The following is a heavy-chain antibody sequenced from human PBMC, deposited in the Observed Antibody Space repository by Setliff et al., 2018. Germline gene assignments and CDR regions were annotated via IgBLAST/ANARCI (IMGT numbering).Heavy chain of an antibody. CDR1: RYTFNDYY. Sequence: GASVKVSCKAFRYTFNDYYIHWVRQTPGQGLEWMGRINPSSGGTDDAQNFLGRVTMTRDTAISTAYMELSRLTSDDTAVYYCARAEYTSSSLYYYGMDVWGQGTTVTVSS. D-gene: IGHD6-6*01. CDR2: INPSSGGT. J-gene: IGHJ6*02. V-gene: IGHV1-2*06. CDR3: ARAEYTSSSLYYYGMDV.